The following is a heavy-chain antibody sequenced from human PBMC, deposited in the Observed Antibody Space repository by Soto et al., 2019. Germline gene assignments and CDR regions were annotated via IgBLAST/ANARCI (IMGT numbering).Heavy chain of an antibody. CDR2: INHSGST. Sequence: QVQLQQWGAGLLKPSETLSLTCAVYGGSFSGYYWSWIRQPPGKGLEWIGEINHSGSTNYNPSLTSRVTISVDTSKNQFSLKLSSVTAADTAVYYCATIYYDFWSGYYFDYWGQGTLVTVSS. D-gene: IGHD3-3*01. V-gene: IGHV4-34*01. CDR3: ATIYYDFWSGYYFDY. J-gene: IGHJ4*02. CDR1: GGSFSGYY.